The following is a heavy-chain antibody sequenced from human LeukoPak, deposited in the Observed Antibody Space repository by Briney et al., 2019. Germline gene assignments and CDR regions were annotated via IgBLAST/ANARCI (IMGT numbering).Heavy chain of an antibody. CDR1: GGSISSFY. Sequence: SETLSLTCTVSGGSISSFYWSWIRQPPGKGLEWIGYIYYSGSTNYNPSLKSRVTISVDTSKNQFSLKVSSVTAADTAVYYCAREAQRSSGWYGREVRYHYYYMDVWGKGTTVTISS. CDR3: AREAQRSSGWYGREVRYHYYYMDV. J-gene: IGHJ6*03. V-gene: IGHV4-59*01. CDR2: IYYSGST. D-gene: IGHD6-19*01.